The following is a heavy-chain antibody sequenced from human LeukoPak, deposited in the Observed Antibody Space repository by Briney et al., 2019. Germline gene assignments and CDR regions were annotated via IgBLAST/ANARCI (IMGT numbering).Heavy chain of an antibody. D-gene: IGHD2-2*03. V-gene: IGHV3-23*01. CDR2: ISNSGGST. CDR3: AKDGYVSWAYQLSHFDY. CDR1: AFTFSSYT. Sequence: GGSLRLSCAASAFTFSSYTMSWVRQAPEKGLEWVSAISNSGGSTYYADSVKGRFTISRDNSKNTVYLQMNSLRAEDTAVYYCAKDGYVSWAYQLSHFDYWGQGTLVTVSS. J-gene: IGHJ4*02.